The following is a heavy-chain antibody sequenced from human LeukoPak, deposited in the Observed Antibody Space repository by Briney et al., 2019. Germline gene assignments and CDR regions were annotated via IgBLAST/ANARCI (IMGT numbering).Heavy chain of an antibody. CDR1: GFTFSTFA. Sequence: GGSLRLSCAASGFTFSTFAMTWVRQAPGKGLEWVSSITGTHYTTYNTDSVKGRFTISRDNSKYTLYLQMNSLRADDTAVYYCTKDPNGDYVGAFDPWGQGTLVTVSS. CDR3: TKDPNGDYVGAFDP. V-gene: IGHV3-23*01. CDR2: ITGTHYTT. J-gene: IGHJ5*02. D-gene: IGHD4-17*01.